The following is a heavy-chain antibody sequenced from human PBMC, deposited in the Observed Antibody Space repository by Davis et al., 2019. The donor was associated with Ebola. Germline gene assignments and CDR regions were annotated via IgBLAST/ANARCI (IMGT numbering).Heavy chain of an antibody. D-gene: IGHD4-17*01. J-gene: IGHJ4*02. CDR3: ARDLTVTEGYFDY. V-gene: IGHV1-69*04. CDR1: GYTFTSYG. CDR2: IIPILGIA. Sequence: SVKVSCKASGYTFTSYGISWVRQAPGQGLEWMGRIIPILGIANYAQKFQGRVTITADKSTSTAYMELSSLRSEDTAVYYCARDLTVTEGYFDYWGQGTLVTVSS.